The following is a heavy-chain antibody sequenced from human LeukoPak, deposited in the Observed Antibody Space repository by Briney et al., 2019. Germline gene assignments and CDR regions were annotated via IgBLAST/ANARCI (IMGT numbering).Heavy chain of an antibody. Sequence: SETLSLTCTASGGSISSRIDYWGWIRQTPGKGLEWIGNLDSSGSTYYNPSLKSRVTISVDTSKNQFSLKLSSVTAADTAVYYCARQRITGTTCWFDPWGQGTLVTVSS. V-gene: IGHV4-39*01. D-gene: IGHD1-7*01. CDR1: GGSISSRIDY. CDR3: ARQRITGTTCWFDP. J-gene: IGHJ5*02. CDR2: LDSSGST.